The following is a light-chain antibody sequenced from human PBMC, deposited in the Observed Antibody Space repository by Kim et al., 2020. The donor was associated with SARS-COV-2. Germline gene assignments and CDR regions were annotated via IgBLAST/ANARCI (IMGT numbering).Light chain of an antibody. CDR1: QNVDIR. CDR3: QQRAHWPRT. V-gene: IGKV3-11*01. CDR2: DAS. Sequence: PGERATLSCRATQNVDIRLAWFKQKPGQPPSLLIYDASNRAPGVPARFSGSGSGTDFTLTISSLEAEDFAVYYCQQRAHWPRTFGQGTRLDI. J-gene: IGKJ5*01.